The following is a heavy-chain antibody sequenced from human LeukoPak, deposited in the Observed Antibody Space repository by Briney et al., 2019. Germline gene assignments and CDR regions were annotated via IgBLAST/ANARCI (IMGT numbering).Heavy chain of an antibody. CDR2: ISGSGDDT. CDR3: VKVVPEFYDFWTGSTHFDY. J-gene: IGHJ4*02. D-gene: IGHD3-3*01. CDR1: GFTFSSYA. Sequence: PGGSLRLSCAASGFTFSSYAMSWVRQAPGKGLEWVSAISGSGDDTYYADFVKGRITISRDNTKNTMHLHMNSLRAEDTAVYFCVKVVPEFYDFWTGSTHFDYWGQGTLVTVSS. V-gene: IGHV3-23*01.